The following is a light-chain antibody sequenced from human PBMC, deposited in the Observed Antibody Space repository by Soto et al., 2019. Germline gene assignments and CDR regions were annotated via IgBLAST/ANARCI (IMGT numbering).Light chain of an antibody. CDR3: QQYDSSPLT. V-gene: IGKV3-20*01. CDR1: QSVSSIY. CDR2: GAS. Sequence: DIVLTQSPGTLSLSPGERATLSCRASQSVSSIYFAWYQQKPGQAPRLLIYGASSRATGIPDRFSGSGSGTDFTLTISRLETEDFAVYYCQQYDSSPLTFGGGTKVEIK. J-gene: IGKJ4*01.